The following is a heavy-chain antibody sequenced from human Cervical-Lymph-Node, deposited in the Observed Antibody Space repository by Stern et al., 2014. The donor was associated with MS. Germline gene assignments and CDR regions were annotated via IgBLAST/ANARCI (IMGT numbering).Heavy chain of an antibody. Sequence: QLVESGPGLVKPSETLSLTCAVSGDSISSYTHYWAWIRQPPGKGLEWIGSVYYSGATYYNPSLKGPVPLPVDTSKNHFPLGLNSVTAADTAVYYCAKHACTGAACPFDLWGQGTLVTVSS. CDR1: GDSISSYTHY. J-gene: IGHJ4*02. D-gene: IGHD2-8*02. CDR3: AKHACTGAACPFDL. V-gene: IGHV4-39*01. CDR2: VYYSGAT.